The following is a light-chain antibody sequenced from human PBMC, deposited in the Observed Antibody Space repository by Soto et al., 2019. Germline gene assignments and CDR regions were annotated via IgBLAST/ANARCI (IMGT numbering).Light chain of an antibody. Sequence: QSALTQPASVSGSPGQSITISCTGTSRDVGGYNYVSWYQQHPGKAPKLMIYDITNRPSGVSNPFSGSKSGNTASLTISGLQAEDEADYYCSSYTSSSTLVVLGEGTQLTVL. CDR3: SSYTSSSTLVV. CDR2: DIT. CDR1: SRDVGGYNY. J-gene: IGLJ2*01. V-gene: IGLV2-14*01.